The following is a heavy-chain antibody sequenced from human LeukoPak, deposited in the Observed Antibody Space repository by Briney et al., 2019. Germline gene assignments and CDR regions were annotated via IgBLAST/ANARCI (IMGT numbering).Heavy chain of an antibody. Sequence: ASVKVSCKASGYTFTSYDINWVRQATGQGLEWMGWMNPNSGNTGYAQKFQGRVTMTRNTSISTAYMELSSLRSEDTAVYYCARDYYGYYGMDVWGQGTTVTVSS. J-gene: IGHJ6*02. V-gene: IGHV1-8*02. CDR2: MNPNSGNT. CDR3: ARDYYGYYGMDV. CDR1: GYTFTSYD. D-gene: IGHD3-10*01.